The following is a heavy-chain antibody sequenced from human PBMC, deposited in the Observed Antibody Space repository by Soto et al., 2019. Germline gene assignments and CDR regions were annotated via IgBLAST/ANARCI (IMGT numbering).Heavy chain of an antibody. Sequence: ASVKVSCKASGYTFTSYAMHWVRQAPGQRLEWMGWINAGNGNTKYSQKFKGRVTITRDTSESTAYMELSSLRSEDTAVYYCARDLRPASPADSRGKANMVTV. D-gene: IGHD6-6*01. V-gene: IGHV1-3*01. J-gene: IGHJ5*01. CDR2: INAGNGNT. CDR3: ARDLRPASPADS. CDR1: GYTFTSYA.